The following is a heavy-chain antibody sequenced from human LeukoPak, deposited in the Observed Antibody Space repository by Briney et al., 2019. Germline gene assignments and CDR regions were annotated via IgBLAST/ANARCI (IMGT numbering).Heavy chain of an antibody. V-gene: IGHV3-23*01. Sequence: GGSLRLSCAASGFTFSSYAMSWVRQAPGKGLEWVSAISGSGGSTYYADSVKGRFTISRDNSKNTLYLQMNSLRAEDTAVYYCAKDSVLLWFGELSSWFDPWGQGTLVTVSS. D-gene: IGHD3-10*01. CDR2: ISGSGGST. J-gene: IGHJ5*02. CDR1: GFTFSSYA. CDR3: AKDSVLLWFGELSSWFDP.